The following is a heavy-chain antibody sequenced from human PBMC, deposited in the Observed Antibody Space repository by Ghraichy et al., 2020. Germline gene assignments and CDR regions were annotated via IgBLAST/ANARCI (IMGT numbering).Heavy chain of an antibody. CDR2: ISGSGGST. J-gene: IGHJ4*02. CDR3: AKGFRTYSSSWVRYFDY. D-gene: IGHD6-13*01. Sequence: AGSLRLSCAASGFTFSSYAMSWVRQAPGKGLEWVSAISGSGGSTYYADSVKGRFTISRDNSKNTLYLQMNSLRAEDTAVYYCAKGFRTYSSSWVRYFDYWGQGTLVTVSS. CDR1: GFTFSSYA. V-gene: IGHV3-23*01.